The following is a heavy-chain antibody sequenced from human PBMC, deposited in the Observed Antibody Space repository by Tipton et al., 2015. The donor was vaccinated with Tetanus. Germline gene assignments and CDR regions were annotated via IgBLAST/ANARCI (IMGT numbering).Heavy chain of an antibody. D-gene: IGHD6-19*01. Sequence: QLVQSGAEVKEPGESLNISCQGSGYNFPSYRVAWVRQMPGKGLEWMGIIYPGDSDTRYSPSFQGQITISADKSVSIAYLQWSSLKASDPAIDYCARRPTIMAVAGHFDYWGQGTLVTVSS. V-gene: IGHV5-51*01. CDR2: IYPGDSDT. J-gene: IGHJ4*02. CDR3: ARRPTIMAVAGHFDY. CDR1: GYNFPSYR.